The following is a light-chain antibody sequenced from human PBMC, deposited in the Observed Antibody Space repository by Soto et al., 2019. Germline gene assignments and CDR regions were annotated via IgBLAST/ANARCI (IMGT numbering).Light chain of an antibody. CDR3: QPSNHWVT. V-gene: IGKV3D-15*01. CDR2: GVS. CDR1: QSVSSSY. Sequence: IVWTQSPGKMYLSPGERATLSCRASQSVSSSYLAWYQQKPGQAPRLLIYGVSTRATGIPARFSGSGSGTEFTLTICSLQSEDFAVYYCQPSNHWVTFSGVTKVDI. J-gene: IGKJ4*01.